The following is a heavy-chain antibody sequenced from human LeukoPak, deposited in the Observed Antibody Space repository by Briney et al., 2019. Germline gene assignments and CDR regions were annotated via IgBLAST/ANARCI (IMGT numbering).Heavy chain of an antibody. CDR1: GFTFGDYA. J-gene: IGHJ4*02. Sequence: PGGSLRLSCTASGFTFGDYAMSWVHQAPGKGLEWVGFIRSKAYGGTTEYAASVKGRFTISRDDSKSIAYLQMNSLKTEDTAVYYCTRDRDYDLTDFDYWGQGTLVTVSS. CDR2: IRSKAYGGTT. V-gene: IGHV3-49*04. D-gene: IGHD3-3*01. CDR3: TRDRDYDLTDFDY.